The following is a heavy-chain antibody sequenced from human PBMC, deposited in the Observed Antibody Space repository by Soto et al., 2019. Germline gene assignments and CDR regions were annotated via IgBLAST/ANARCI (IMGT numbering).Heavy chain of an antibody. CDR3: ARDRNWVDP. Sequence: QVQLVQSGAEVKKPGASVKVSCKASGYTFTSYDISWVRQAPGQGLEWMGWMSTSNGNTNYAQKLQRRVTMTTDTSTSTANMELRSLRPDDTAVYFCARDRNWVDPWGQGTLVTVS. CDR1: GYTFTSYD. CDR2: MSTSNGNT. V-gene: IGHV1-18*01. J-gene: IGHJ5*02.